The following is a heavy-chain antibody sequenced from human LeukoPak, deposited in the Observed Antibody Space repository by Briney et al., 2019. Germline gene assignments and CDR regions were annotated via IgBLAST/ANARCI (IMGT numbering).Heavy chain of an antibody. J-gene: IGHJ4*02. V-gene: IGHV1-8*02. CDR3: ARGSGCSGGSCSYYYFDY. CDR1: GGTFSSYA. D-gene: IGHD2-15*01. Sequence: ASVKVSCKASGGTFSSYAISWVRQTPGQRREWMGWMNPNSGNTGYAQKFQGRVTMTRNTSISRAYMELSSLRSEDTAVYYCARGSGCSGGSCSYYYFDYWGQGTLVTVSS. CDR2: MNPNSGNT.